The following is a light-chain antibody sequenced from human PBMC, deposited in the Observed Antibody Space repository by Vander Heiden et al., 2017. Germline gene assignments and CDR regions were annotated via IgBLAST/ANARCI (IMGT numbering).Light chain of an antibody. CDR2: RNN. J-gene: IGLJ1*01. CDR1: SSNIGSNY. V-gene: IGLV1-47*01. Sequence: QSVLTQPPSASGSPGQRVTISCSGSSSNIGSNYVYWYHQLPGTAPKLLIQRNNQRPSGVPDRFSGSKSGTSASLAISGLRSEDEADYYCAAWDDSLSGYVFGTGTKVNVL. CDR3: AAWDDSLSGYV.